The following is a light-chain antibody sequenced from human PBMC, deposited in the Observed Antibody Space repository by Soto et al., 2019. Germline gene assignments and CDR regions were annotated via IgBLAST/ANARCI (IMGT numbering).Light chain of an antibody. V-gene: IGLV2-14*03. CDR2: DVS. J-gene: IGLJ1*01. CDR1: SSDVGGYDY. CDR3: SSYTSSSLYV. Sequence: QSELTQPASVSGSPGQSITISCTGTSSDVGGYDYVSWYQHHPGKAPKLMIYDVSNRPSGVSNRFSGSKSGNTASLTISGLQAEDEADYYCSSYTSSSLYVFGTGTKLTVL.